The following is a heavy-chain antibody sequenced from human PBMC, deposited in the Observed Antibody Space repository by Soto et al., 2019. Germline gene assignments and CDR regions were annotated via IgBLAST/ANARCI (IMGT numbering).Heavy chain of an antibody. CDR3: AREQVGATGYYYYYMDV. CDR2: IYYSGST. J-gene: IGHJ6*03. V-gene: IGHV4-61*01. D-gene: IGHD1-26*01. CDR1: GGSVSSGSYY. Sequence: SETLSLTCTVSGGSVSSGSYYWSWIRQPPGKGLEWIGYIYYSGSTNYNPSLKSRVTISVDTSKNQFSLKLSSVTAADTAVYYCAREQVGATGYYYYYMDVWGKGTTVTVSS.